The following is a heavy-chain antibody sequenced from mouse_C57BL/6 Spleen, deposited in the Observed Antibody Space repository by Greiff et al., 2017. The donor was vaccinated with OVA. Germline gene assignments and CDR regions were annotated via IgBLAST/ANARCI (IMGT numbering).Heavy chain of an antibody. CDR1: GYSITSGYY. V-gene: IGHV3-6*01. D-gene: IGHD2-4*01. CDR3: ARDRGGMIRNWYFDV. Sequence: EVKLQESGPGLVKPSQSLSLTCSVTGYSITSGYYWNWIRQFPGNKLEWMGYISYDGSNNYNPSLKNRISITRDTSKNQFFLKLNSVTTEDTATYYCARDRGGMIRNWYFDVWGTGTTVTVSS. CDR2: ISYDGSN. J-gene: IGHJ1*03.